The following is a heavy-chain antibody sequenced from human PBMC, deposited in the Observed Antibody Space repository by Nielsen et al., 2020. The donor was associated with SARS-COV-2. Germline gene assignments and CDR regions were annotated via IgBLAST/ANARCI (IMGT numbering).Heavy chain of an antibody. J-gene: IGHJ3*02. CDR1: GGTFSSYA. CDR3: ARAPVVLGSFDI. D-gene: IGHD4-23*01. V-gene: IGHV1-69*13. CDR2: IIPIFGTA. Sequence: SVKVFCKASGGTFSSYAISWVRQAPGQGLEWMGGIIPIFGTANYAQKFQGRVTITADESTSTAYMELSSLRSEDTAVYYCARAPVVLGSFDIWGQGTMVTVSS.